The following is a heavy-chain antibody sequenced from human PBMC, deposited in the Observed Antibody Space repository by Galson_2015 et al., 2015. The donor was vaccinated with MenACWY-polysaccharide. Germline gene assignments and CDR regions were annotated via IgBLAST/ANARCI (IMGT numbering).Heavy chain of an antibody. CDR3: VKADCGGACRLTDY. D-gene: IGHD2-21*02. CDR1: GFTFSSYA. Sequence: SLRLSCAASGFTFSSYAMSWVRQAPGKGLEWVSAISDSGGSTFYADSVKGRFTISRDNSKNTLFLQVNSLRVEDTAVYYCVKADCGGACRLTDYWGQGALVTVSS. CDR2: ISDSGGST. J-gene: IGHJ4*02. V-gene: IGHV3-23*01.